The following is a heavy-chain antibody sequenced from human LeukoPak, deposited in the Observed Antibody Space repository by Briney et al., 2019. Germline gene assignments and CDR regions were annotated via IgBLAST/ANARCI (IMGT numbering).Heavy chain of an antibody. CDR3: ASGYYDYVWGSYRPPGFDY. V-gene: IGHV5-51*01. J-gene: IGHJ4*02. CDR2: IYPGDSDT. CDR1: GYSFTSYW. Sequence: GESLQISCKGSGYSFTSYWIGWVRQMPGKGLEWTGIIYPGDSDTRYSPSFQGQVTISADKSISTAYLQWSSLKASDTAMYYCASGYYDYVWGSYRPPGFDYWGQGTLVTVSS. D-gene: IGHD3-16*02.